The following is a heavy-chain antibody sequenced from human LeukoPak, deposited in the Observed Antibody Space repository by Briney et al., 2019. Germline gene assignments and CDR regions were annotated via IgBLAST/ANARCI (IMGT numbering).Heavy chain of an antibody. D-gene: IGHD3-9*01. Sequence: ASVKVSCKASGYTFTSYGISWVRQAPGQGLEWMGWISAYNGNTNYAQKLQGRVTMTTATSTSTAYMELRSLRSDDTAVYYCARDRPYYDILTGYYGDYYYYYMDVWGKGTTVTISS. J-gene: IGHJ6*03. CDR2: ISAYNGNT. CDR3: ARDRPYYDILTGYYGDYYYYYMDV. V-gene: IGHV1-18*01. CDR1: GYTFTSYG.